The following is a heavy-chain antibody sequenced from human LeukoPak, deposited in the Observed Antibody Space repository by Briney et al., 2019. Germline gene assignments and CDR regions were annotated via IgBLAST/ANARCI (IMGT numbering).Heavy chain of an antibody. CDR2: INQSGSS. J-gene: IGHJ3*02. CDR1: GGSFSGYY. V-gene: IGHV4-34*01. CDR3: ASIHQVRGTDTFDI. D-gene: IGHD3-10*01. Sequence: SETLSLTCAVYGGSFSGYYWSWIRQPPGKGLEWIGEINQSGSSTYNPSLKSRVSMSVDTSKNQLSLKMTSVTAADTAVYYCASIHQVRGTDTFDIWGRGTMVTVSS.